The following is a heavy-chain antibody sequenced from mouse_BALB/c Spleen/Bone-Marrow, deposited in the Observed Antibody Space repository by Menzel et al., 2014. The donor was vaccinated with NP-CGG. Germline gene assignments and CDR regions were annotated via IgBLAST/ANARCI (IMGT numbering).Heavy chain of an antibody. V-gene: IGHV1-20*02. CDR1: GYSFTGYF. CDR2: INPYNGDS. D-gene: IGHD1-1*01. CDR3: ARVTTDWYFDV. J-gene: IGHJ1*01. Sequence: EVKLMESGPELVKPGASVKISCKASGYSFTGYFMNWVIQSHGKSLEWIGRINPYNGDSFYNQKFKGKATLTVDKSSSTAHMELRSLASEDSAVYCCARVTTDWYFDVWGAGTTVTVSS.